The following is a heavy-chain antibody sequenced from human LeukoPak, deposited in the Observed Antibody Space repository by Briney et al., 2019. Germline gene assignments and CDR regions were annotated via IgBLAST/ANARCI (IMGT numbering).Heavy chain of an antibody. J-gene: IGHJ3*01. Sequence: SETLSLTFTVSGDSFTSVTDYWAWIRQPPGKGLEWIASGDYSGGTYYNPSLESRVAISADMSKNQISLKLTSVTGADTAVYYCARHISVSYDAFDLWGRGTMVTVSS. V-gene: IGHV4-39*07. CDR2: GDYSGGT. D-gene: IGHD6-19*01. CDR1: GDSFTSVTDY. CDR3: ARHISVSYDAFDL.